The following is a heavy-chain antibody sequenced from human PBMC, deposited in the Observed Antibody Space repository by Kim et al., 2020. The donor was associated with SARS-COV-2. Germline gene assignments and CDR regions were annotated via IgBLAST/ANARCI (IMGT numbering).Heavy chain of an antibody. CDR2: IQFGWGT. D-gene: IGHD3-10*01. CDR3: AIGRWGLRGSPLIFKGLDV. CDR1: GGSISTFN. V-gene: IGHV4-59*01. J-gene: IGHJ6*01. Sequence: SETLSLTCSVSGGSISTFNWNWIRQPPGKGLEWSGSIQFGWGTKYNPSLKSRDTVSSDTSKNQLSLKVYSVTASYTAVYYWAIGRWGLRGSPLIFKGLDV.